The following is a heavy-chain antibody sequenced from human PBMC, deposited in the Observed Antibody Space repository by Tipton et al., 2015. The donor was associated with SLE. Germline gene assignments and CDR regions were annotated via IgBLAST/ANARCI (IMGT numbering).Heavy chain of an antibody. CDR1: GFTFDDYG. CDR3: AKDLITMIVVVNSGGDY. D-gene: IGHD3-22*01. V-gene: IGHV3-20*04. J-gene: IGHJ4*02. CDR2: INWNGGST. Sequence: SLRLSCAASGFTFDDYGMSWVRQAPGKGLEWVSGINWNGGSTGYADSVKGRFTISRDNSKNTLYLQMNSLRAEDTAVYYCAKDLITMIVVVNSGGDYWGQGTLVTVSS.